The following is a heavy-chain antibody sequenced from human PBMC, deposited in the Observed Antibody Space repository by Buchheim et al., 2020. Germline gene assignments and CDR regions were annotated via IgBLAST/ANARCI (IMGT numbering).Heavy chain of an antibody. CDR3: ARHGDCFGDFNY. D-gene: IGHD3-16*01. V-gene: IGHV4-61*01. J-gene: IGHJ4*02. Sequence: QVQLQESGPGVVKPSETLSLTCSVSGGSVSSAKSFWSWIRQSPGKGLEWIGYVSYTGASRYNPSLECRVGVSSDTSKNQLFLKVTSVTAADTAVYYCARHGDCFGDFNYWGQGTL. CDR2: VSYTGAS. CDR1: GGSVSSAKSF.